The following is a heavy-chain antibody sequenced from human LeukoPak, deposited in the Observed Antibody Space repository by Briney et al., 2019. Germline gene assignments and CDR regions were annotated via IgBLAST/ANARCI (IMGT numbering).Heavy chain of an antibody. CDR2: MNPNSGNT. J-gene: IGHJ4*02. V-gene: IGHV1-8*03. CDR3: ARDVGEYCSSTNCYASHY. Sequence: ASVKVSCKASGYTFTSYEINWVRQATGQGLEWMGWMNPNSGNTGYAQKFQGRVTITRNTSISTAYMELSSLRSDDTAVYYCARDVGEYCSSTNCYASHYWGQGTLVTVSS. CDR1: GYTFTSYE. D-gene: IGHD2-2*01.